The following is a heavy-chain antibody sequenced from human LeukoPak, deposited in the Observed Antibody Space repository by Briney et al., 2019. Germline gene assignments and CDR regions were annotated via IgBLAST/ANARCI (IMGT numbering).Heavy chain of an antibody. V-gene: IGHV4-59*12. J-gene: IGHJ4*02. CDR2: IYYSGST. D-gene: IGHD6-19*01. Sequence: SETLSLTCTVSGGSISSYYWSWIRQPPGKGLEWIGYIYYSGSTNYNPSLKSRVTISVDTSKNQFSLKLSSVTAADTAVYYCVSLLISGWSYWGQGTLVTVSS. CDR3: VSLLISGWSY. CDR1: GGSISSYY.